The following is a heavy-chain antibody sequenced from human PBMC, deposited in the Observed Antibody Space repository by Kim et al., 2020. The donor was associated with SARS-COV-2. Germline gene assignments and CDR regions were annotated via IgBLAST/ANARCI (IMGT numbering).Heavy chain of an antibody. CDR3: AKVFAATVVVPAPKVDAFDV. Sequence: ASVKVSCKVSGNTLTDLSMHWVRQAPGKGLEWVGGVHPEDGETIYAEKFQGRVTMTEDTSTDTAYMELSSLTSEDTAIYFCAKVFAATVVVPAPKVDAFDVWGQGTMVTVSS. V-gene: IGHV1-24*01. J-gene: IGHJ3*01. CDR2: VHPEDGET. CDR1: GNTLTDLS. D-gene: IGHD2-15*01.